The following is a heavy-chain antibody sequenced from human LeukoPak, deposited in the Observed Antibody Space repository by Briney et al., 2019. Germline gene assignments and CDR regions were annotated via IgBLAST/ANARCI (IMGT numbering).Heavy chain of an antibody. CDR3: AREDLVRGVIIPYYFDY. CDR1: GGSISSSSYY. V-gene: IGHV4-39*07. Sequence: KPSETLSLTCTVSGGSISSSSYYWGWIRQPPGKGLESIGSIYYSGSTYYNPSLKSRVTISVDTSKNQFSLKLSSVTAADTAVYYCAREDLVRGVIIPYYFDYWGQGTLVTVSS. J-gene: IGHJ4*02. CDR2: IYYSGST. D-gene: IGHD3-10*01.